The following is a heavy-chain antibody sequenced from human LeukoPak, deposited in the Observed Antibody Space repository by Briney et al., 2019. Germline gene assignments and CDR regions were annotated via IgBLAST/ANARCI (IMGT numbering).Heavy chain of an antibody. D-gene: IGHD6-13*01. J-gene: IGHJ3*02. Sequence: ASVNVSCKASGYTFTIYDINWVRQATGQGLEWMGWMNPNSGHTGYAQKFHARVTTTWNTSRSAAYLELSRLRSEDTAVYYCARVRGSWCAEDLKAFDIWGQGTMVTVSS. CDR2: MNPNSGHT. V-gene: IGHV1-8*01. CDR3: ARVRGSWCAEDLKAFDI. CDR1: GYTFTIYD.